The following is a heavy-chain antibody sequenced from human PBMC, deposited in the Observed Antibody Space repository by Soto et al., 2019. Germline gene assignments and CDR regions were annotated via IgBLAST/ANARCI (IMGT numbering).Heavy chain of an antibody. D-gene: IGHD3-10*01. CDR1: GGSFSGYQ. V-gene: IGHV4-34*01. J-gene: IGHJ6*03. CDR2: INDSGNI. CDR3: ARGLILWFGELSRRGGYYYYMDV. Sequence: QVQLQQWGAGLLKPSETLSLTCAVYGGSFSGYQWTWIRQTPGKGLEWIGEINDSGNINYNPSLKSRVTIFLDTPKKQISLQLGSVTAADTAVYYCARGLILWFGELSRRGGYYYYMDVWGEGTTVIVSS.